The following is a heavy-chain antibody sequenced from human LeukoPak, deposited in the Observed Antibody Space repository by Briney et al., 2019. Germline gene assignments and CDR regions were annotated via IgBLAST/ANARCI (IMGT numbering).Heavy chain of an antibody. CDR3: ARFTPTAMVTADY. CDR2: ISSSSSYI. D-gene: IGHD5-18*01. V-gene: IGHV3-21*01. J-gene: IGHJ4*02. Sequence: GGSLRLSCAASGFTFSSYEMNWVRQAPGKGLEWVSSISSSSSYIYYADSVKGRFTISRDNAKNSLYLQMNSLRAEDTAVYYCARFTPTAMVTADYWGQGTLVTVSS. CDR1: GFTFSSYE.